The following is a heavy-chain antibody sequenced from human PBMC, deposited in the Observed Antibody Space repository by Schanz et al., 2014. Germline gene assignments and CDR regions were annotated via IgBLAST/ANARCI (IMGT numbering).Heavy chain of an antibody. Sequence: VQLVESGGGVVQPGRSLRLSCAGSGFSFSDYGMHWVRQAPGRGLEWVANIKQDGSERYYVDSVKGRFTISRDNAKNSLYLQMNSLRAEDTAVYYCERFQSPHQPFDYWGQGTLVTVSS. CDR3: ERFQSPHQPFDY. J-gene: IGHJ4*02. D-gene: IGHD2-2*01. CDR1: GFSFSDYG. CDR2: IKQDGSER. V-gene: IGHV3-7*01.